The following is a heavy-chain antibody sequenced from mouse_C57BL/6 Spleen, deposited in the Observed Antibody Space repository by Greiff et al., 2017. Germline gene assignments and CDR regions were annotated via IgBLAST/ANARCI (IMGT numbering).Heavy chain of an antibody. Sequence: EVQLQESGPGLVKPSQSLSLTCSVTGYSITSGYYWNWIRQLPGNKLEWMGYISYDGSNNYNPSLKNRISITRDTSKNQFFLKLNSVTTEDTATYYCARGGYGSAWFAYWGQGTLVTVSA. V-gene: IGHV3-6*01. CDR3: ARGGYGSAWFAY. CDR2: ISYDGSN. CDR1: GYSITSGYY. D-gene: IGHD1-1*01. J-gene: IGHJ3*01.